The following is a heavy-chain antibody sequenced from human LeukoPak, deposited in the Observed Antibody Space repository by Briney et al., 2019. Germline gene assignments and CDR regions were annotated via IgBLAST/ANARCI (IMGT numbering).Heavy chain of an antibody. Sequence: GGSLRLSCAASGFTFSSYAMTWVRQAPGKGLEWVSTLSGSGSNTYYADSVKGRLSISRDDSQSTLYLQMNSLRAEDTAVYYCAKFRAAAGPRDFDYWGQGTLVIVSS. CDR2: LSGSGSNT. CDR3: AKFRAAAGPRDFDY. J-gene: IGHJ4*02. D-gene: IGHD6-13*01. V-gene: IGHV3-23*01. CDR1: GFTFSSYA.